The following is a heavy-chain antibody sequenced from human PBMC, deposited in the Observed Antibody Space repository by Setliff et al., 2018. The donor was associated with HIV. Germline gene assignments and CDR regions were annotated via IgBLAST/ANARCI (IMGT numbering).Heavy chain of an antibody. CDR3: ARVGNCGGDCYHDY. D-gene: IGHD2-21*02. CDR1: GYTFTSYG. Sequence: ASVTVSCQASGYTFTSYGISWVRQAPGQGLEWMGWISAYNGNTNYAQKLQGRVTMTTNTSTSTAYMELRSLRSDDTAVYYCARVGNCGGDCYHDYWGQGTLVTVSS. J-gene: IGHJ4*02. CDR2: ISAYNGNT. V-gene: IGHV1-18*01.